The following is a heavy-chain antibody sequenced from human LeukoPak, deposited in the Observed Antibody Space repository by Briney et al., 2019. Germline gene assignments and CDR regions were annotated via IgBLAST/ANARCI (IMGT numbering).Heavy chain of an antibody. J-gene: IGHJ4*02. CDR1: GFTFSSSA. V-gene: IGHV3-23*01. CDR2: ISGSGGST. Sequence: GGSLRLSCVAAGFTFSSSAMSWVRQAPGKGLEWVSAISGSGGSTYYADSVKGRFTISRDNSKNTLYLQMKSLRAEDTAVYYCAKRVVGDYPYSDYWGQGTLVTVSS. CDR3: AKRVVGDYPYSDY. D-gene: IGHD4-17*01.